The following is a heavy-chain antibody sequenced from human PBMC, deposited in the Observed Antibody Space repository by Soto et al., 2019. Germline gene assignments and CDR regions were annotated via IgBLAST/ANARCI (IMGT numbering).Heavy chain of an antibody. CDR1: GISLSTSGVG. J-gene: IGHJ3*02. CDR3: ARGLATPPVFAFDI. D-gene: IGHD1-1*01. CDR2: VYWNDDK. V-gene: IGHV2-5*01. Sequence: TLVNPTQTLTLTCTLSGISLSTSGVGLGWIRQTPGKALEWLALVYWNDDKHYSPSLKSRLTITKDTSKNQAILTMTNMDPVDTATYFCARGLATPPVFAFDIWGQGTVVTVSS.